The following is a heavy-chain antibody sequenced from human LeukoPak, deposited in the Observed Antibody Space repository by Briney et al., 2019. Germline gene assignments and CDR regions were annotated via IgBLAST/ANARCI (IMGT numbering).Heavy chain of an antibody. D-gene: IGHD2-2*01. V-gene: IGHV1-8*01. CDR3: AIGAAVVVPAAMVL. J-gene: IGHJ4*02. CDR1: GYTFTSYD. Sequence: VASVKVSCKASGYTFTSYDINWVRQATGQGLEWMGWMNPNSGNTGYAQKFQGRVTMTRNTSISTAYMELSSLRSEDTAVYYCAIGAAVVVPAAMVLWGQGTLVTVSS. CDR2: MNPNSGNT.